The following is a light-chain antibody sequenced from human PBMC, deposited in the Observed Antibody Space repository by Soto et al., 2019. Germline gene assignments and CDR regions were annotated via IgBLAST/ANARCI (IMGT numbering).Light chain of an antibody. CDR2: EVS. CDR3: SSYTSSSTSPYV. J-gene: IGLJ1*01. CDR1: SSDVGGYDY. Sequence: QSALTQPASVSGSPGQSITISCTGTSSDVGGYDYVSWYQQHPGKAPKLMIYEVSNRPLGVFNRFSGSKSGNTASLTISGLQAEDEADYYCSSYTSSSTSPYVFGTGTKVTVL. V-gene: IGLV2-14*01.